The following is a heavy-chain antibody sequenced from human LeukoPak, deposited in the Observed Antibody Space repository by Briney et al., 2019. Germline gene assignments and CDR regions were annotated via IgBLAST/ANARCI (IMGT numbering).Heavy chain of an antibody. CDR2: INHSGST. CDR3: ARGHIAMEQGVIDY. Sequence: PSETLSLTCAVYGCSFSSYYWSWIRQPPGKGLEWIGEINHSGSTNYNPSLKSRVTISVNTSKNQFSLKLSSVTAAETAVYYCARGHIAMEQGVIDYWGQGTLVTVSS. J-gene: IGHJ4*02. D-gene: IGHD5-18*01. V-gene: IGHV4-34*01. CDR1: GCSFSSYY.